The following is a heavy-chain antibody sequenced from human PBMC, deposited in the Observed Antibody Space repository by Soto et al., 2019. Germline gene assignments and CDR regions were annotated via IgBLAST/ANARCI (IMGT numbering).Heavy chain of an antibody. J-gene: IGHJ6*02. D-gene: IGHD3-3*01. Sequence: LRLSCAASGFTFSSYAMHWVRQAPGKGLEWVAVISYDGSNKYYADSVKGRFTISRDNSKNTLYLQMNSLRAEDTAVYYCARKVKPYYDFWSGYYEYYYYYGMDVWGQGTTVTVSS. CDR3: ARKVKPYYDFWSGYYEYYYYYGMDV. V-gene: IGHV3-30-3*01. CDR2: ISYDGSNK. CDR1: GFTFSSYA.